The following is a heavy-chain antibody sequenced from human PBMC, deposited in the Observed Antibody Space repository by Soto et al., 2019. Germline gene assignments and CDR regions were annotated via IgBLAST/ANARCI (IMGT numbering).Heavy chain of an antibody. CDR2: INWNGGST. D-gene: IGHD3-22*01. Sequence: GGSLRLSCAASGFTFDDYGMSWVRQAPGKGLEWVSGINWNGGSTGYADSVKGRFTISRDNAKNSLYLQMNSLRAEDTALYHCARRDYYYDSSGYYWGALDIWGQGTMVTVSS. J-gene: IGHJ3*02. CDR1: GFTFDDYG. V-gene: IGHV3-20*01. CDR3: ARRDYYYDSSGYYWGALDI.